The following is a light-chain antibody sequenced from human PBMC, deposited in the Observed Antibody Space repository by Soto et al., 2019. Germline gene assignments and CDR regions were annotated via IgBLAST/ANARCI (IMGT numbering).Light chain of an antibody. V-gene: IGKV3-20*01. CDR3: QHYDNSPPSVT. CDR2: GAS. J-gene: IGKJ3*01. CDR1: QSVSSDC. Sequence: EIVLTQSPDTLSLSPGEGATLSCRASQSVSSDCLVWYQQKPGQAPRLLIYGASRRATGIPDRFSGSGSGTDFILTISRLEPEDFAVYYCQHYDNSPPSVTFGPGTKVDIK.